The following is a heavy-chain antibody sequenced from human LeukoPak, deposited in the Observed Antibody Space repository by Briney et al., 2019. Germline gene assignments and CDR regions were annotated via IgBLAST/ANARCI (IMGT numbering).Heavy chain of an antibody. CDR2: IWYDGSNK. CDR1: GFTFSSYG. Sequence: PGRSLRLSCAASGFTFSSYGVHWVRQAPGKGLEWVAVIWYDGSNKYYADSVKGRFTISRDNSKNTLYLQMNSLRAEDTAVYYCAREAYDSASGYYFDYWGQGTLVTVSS. CDR3: AREAYDSASGYYFDY. J-gene: IGHJ4*02. D-gene: IGHD3-22*01. V-gene: IGHV3-33*01.